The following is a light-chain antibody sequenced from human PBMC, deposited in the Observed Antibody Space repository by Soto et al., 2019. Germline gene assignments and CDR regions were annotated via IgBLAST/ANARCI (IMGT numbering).Light chain of an antibody. Sequence: DRVMTQSPDTLSASPGERVSLSCRASQSVSSDLAWYHQKPGQAPRLLIYGASTRATGIPARLSGSGSGTEFTLTINSLQSEDFAVYYCQQYNNWPRTFGQGTKVDIK. CDR1: QSVSSD. CDR3: QQYNNWPRT. V-gene: IGKV3-15*01. J-gene: IGKJ1*01. CDR2: GAS.